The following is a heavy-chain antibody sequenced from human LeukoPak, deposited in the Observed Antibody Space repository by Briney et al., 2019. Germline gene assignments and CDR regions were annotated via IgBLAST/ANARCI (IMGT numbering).Heavy chain of an antibody. D-gene: IGHD2-15*01. J-gene: IGHJ4*02. V-gene: IGHV5-51*01. CDR3: ARARYCSGGTCYPDY. Sequence: GESLKISCKGSGYSFTNYWIGWVRQMPGKGLEWMGIIYPDNSDTKYSPNFQGQVTISADRSISTAYLQWSSLKASDTAMYYCARARYCSGGTCYPDYWGQGTLVTVSS. CDR2: IYPDNSDT. CDR1: GYSFTNYW.